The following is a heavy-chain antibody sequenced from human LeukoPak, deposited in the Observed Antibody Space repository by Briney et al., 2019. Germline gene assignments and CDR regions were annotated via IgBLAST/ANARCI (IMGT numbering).Heavy chain of an antibody. CDR2: IRQDGNEK. V-gene: IGHV3-7*01. J-gene: IGHJ4*02. CDR1: GLTLSRNW. CDR3: AREPFWSGYYSNLHFDY. D-gene: IGHD3-3*01. Sequence: GGSLRLSCAASGLTLSRNWMSWVRQAPGKGLEWVANIRQDGNEKFYVDSVKGRFTISRDNAKNSLYLQMNSLRAEDTAVYYCAREPFWSGYYSNLHFDYWGQGTLVTVSS.